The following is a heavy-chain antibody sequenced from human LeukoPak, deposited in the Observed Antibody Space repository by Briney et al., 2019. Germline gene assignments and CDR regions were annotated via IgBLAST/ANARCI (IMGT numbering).Heavy chain of an antibody. CDR3: AELGITMIGGV. V-gene: IGHV3-48*04. J-gene: IGHJ6*04. CDR1: GFTLSGNR. D-gene: IGHD3-10*02. CDR2: ISSSGSTI. Sequence: GGSLRLSCAASGFTLSGNRMNWVRQAPGKGLEWVSYISSSGSTIYYADSVKGRFTISRDNAKNSLYLQMNSLRAEDTAVYYCAELGITMIGGVWGKGTTVTISS.